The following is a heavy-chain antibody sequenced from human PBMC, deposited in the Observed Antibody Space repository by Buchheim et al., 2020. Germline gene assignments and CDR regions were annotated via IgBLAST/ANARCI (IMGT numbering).Heavy chain of an antibody. CDR2: VYYTGRA. D-gene: IGHD4-17*01. J-gene: IGHJ4*02. V-gene: IGHV4-31*03. CDR3: ARDRGAHDFGPIDY. CDR1: GVSINTGTFY. Sequence: QVQLQESGPGLVKPSQTLSLTCTVSGVSINTGTFYWSWIRQHPGKGLEWIGYVYYTGRAYSNPSLKSRVSMSVDTSQNKFSLNLASVTAADTAVYYCARDRGAHDFGPIDYWGQGAL.